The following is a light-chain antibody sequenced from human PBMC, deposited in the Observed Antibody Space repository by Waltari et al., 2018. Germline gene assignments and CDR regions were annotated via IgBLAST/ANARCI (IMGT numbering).Light chain of an antibody. CDR3: CSYAGDSTLI. Sequence: QSALTQPASVSGSPGQSITTSCTGTSTNFGGYTLVSRYQQPPGKAPQPIIYDVKKRPSGISHRFSGSKSGNTASLTISGLQADDESDYYCCSYAGDSTLIFGGGTKLTVL. V-gene: IGLV2-23*02. CDR1: STNFGGYTL. J-gene: IGLJ2*01. CDR2: DVK.